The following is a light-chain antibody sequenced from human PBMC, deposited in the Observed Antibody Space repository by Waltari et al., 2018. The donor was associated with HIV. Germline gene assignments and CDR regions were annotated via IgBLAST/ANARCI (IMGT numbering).Light chain of an antibody. V-gene: IGKV1-5*03. CDR2: KAS. J-gene: IGKJ4*01. CDR1: ESLSSW. Sequence: DTQMTQSPDPLSASVGARVTIVCRANESLSSWLAWYQQRPGMRPKLLIYKASVLERGVSARFSGSGSGTNFALTISDLQADDVATYFCQQYNSYPLTFGGGTKVEI. CDR3: QQYNSYPLT.